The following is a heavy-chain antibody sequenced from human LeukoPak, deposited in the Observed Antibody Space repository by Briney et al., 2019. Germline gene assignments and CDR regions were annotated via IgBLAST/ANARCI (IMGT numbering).Heavy chain of an antibody. J-gene: IGHJ2*01. V-gene: IGHV4-39*01. CDR3: ARHRIAAAGTRHFDL. Sequence: PSETLSLTCTVSGGSISSSSYYWGWIRQPPGKGLEWIGSIYYSVSTYYNTSLKSRVTISVDTSKNQFSLKLSSVTAADTAVYYCARHRIAAAGTRHFDLWGRGTLVTVSS. D-gene: IGHD6-13*01. CDR2: IYYSVST. CDR1: GGSISSSSYY.